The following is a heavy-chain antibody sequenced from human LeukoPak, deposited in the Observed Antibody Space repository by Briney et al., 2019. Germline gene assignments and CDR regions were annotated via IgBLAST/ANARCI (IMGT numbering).Heavy chain of an antibody. V-gene: IGHV3-74*01. J-gene: IGHJ4*02. CDR3: ARDYYYGSGSYVPIGY. CDR1: GFTLSSYW. D-gene: IGHD3-10*01. CDR2: INTDGSST. Sequence: GGSLRLSCSASGFTLSSYWMHWVRQAPGKGLVWVSRINTDGSSTNYADSVKGRFTVSRDNAKNTLYLQMNSLRAEDTAVYYCARDYYYGSGSYVPIGYWGQGTLVTVSS.